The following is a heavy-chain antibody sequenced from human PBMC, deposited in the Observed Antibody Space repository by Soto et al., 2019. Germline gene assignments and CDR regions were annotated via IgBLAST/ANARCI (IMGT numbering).Heavy chain of an antibody. Sequence: SETLSLTCAVYGGSFSAYYWSWVRQPPGKGLEWIGEIIHSESTKYNPSLKSRVTISVDTSKNQFSLKLSSVTAADTAVYYCARGGNYYDSSGYYQNWFDPWGQGTLVTVSS. CDR2: IIHSEST. CDR3: ARGGNYYDSSGYYQNWFDP. CDR1: GGSFSAYY. D-gene: IGHD3-22*01. V-gene: IGHV4-34*01. J-gene: IGHJ5*02.